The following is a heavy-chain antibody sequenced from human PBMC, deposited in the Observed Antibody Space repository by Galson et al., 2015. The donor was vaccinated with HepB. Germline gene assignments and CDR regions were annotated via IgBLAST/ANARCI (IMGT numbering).Heavy chain of an antibody. Sequence: SLRLSCAASGFTFSSYAMSWVRQAPGKGLEWVSAISGSGGSTYYADSVKGRFTISRDNSKNTLYLQMNSLRAEDTAVYYCAKGSFWSGYYTHLDWYFDLWGRGTLVTVSS. J-gene: IGHJ2*01. CDR1: GFTFSSYA. CDR3: AKGSFWSGYYTHLDWYFDL. D-gene: IGHD3-3*01. V-gene: IGHV3-23*01. CDR2: ISGSGGST.